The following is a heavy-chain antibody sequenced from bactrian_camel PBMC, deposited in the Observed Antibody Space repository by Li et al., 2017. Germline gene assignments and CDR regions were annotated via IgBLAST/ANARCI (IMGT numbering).Heavy chain of an antibody. V-gene: IGHV3S55*01. D-gene: IGHD4*01. J-gene: IGHJ4*01. CDR2: IDTGGRT. CDR3: AAASGATRHCPSLDIAAYTY. CDR1: LYIGTYS. Sequence: HVQLVESGGGSAQVGGSLKLSCVVSLYIGTYSMAWFRQAPGKEREGVAAIDTGGRTNYTDSVKDRFTISRDNDRKTLYLQMNRLVPEDTAVYFCAAASGATRHCPSLDIAAYTYWGQGTQVTVS.